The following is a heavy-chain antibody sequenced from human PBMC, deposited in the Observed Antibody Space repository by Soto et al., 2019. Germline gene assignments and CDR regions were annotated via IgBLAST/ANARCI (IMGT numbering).Heavy chain of an antibody. D-gene: IGHD6-19*01. CDR1: GYTFTSYG. CDR2: ISAYNGNT. CDR3: ARDKGDLGQWLPTIPRIDY. Sequence: QVQLVQSGAEVKKPGASVKVSCKASGYTFTSYGISWVRQAPGQGLEWRGWISAYNGNTNYAQKLQGRVTMTTDTTTSPDYMELRSLRSDDTAVYYCARDKGDLGQWLPTIPRIDYWGQGTLVTVSS. V-gene: IGHV1-18*01. J-gene: IGHJ4*02.